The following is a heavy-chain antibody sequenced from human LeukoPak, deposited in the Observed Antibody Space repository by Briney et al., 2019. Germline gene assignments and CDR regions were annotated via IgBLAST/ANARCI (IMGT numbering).Heavy chain of an antibody. D-gene: IGHD6-13*01. CDR2: VNRDGSST. Sequence: GGSLRLSCAASGCTFSDYWMHWVRLAPGKGLVWVSRVNRDGSSTSYADSVKGRFTISRDNAKNTLSLQMNSLRAEDTAVYYCARDRSISAAGDTYWGQGALVTVSS. CDR1: GCTFSDYW. CDR3: ARDRSISAAGDTY. V-gene: IGHV3-74*01. J-gene: IGHJ4*02.